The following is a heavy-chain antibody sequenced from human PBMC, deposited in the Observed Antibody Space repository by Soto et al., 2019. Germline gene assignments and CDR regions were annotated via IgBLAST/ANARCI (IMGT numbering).Heavy chain of an antibody. D-gene: IGHD3-10*01. V-gene: IGHV4-34*02. CDR2: INDSGNI. CDR3: ARGLILWFGELSRRGGYYYYMDV. J-gene: IGHJ6*03. Sequence: QVQLQQWGAGLLKPSETLSLTCAVYGGSFSGYQWTWIRQTPEMGLEWIGEINDSGNINYNPSLKSRVTILVDTAKKQISLRLSSVTAADTAVYYGARGLILWFGELSRRGGYYYYMDVWGKGTTVTVSS. CDR1: GGSFSGYQ.